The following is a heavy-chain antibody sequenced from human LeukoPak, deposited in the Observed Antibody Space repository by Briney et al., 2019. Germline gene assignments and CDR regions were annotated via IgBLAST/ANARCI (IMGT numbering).Heavy chain of an antibody. CDR2: ISAYNGNT. CDR1: GYTFTSYG. Sequence: ASVKVSCKASGYTFTSYGISWVRQAPGQGLEWMGWISAYNGNTNYAQKLQGRVTMTTDTSTSTAYMELRSLRSDDTAVYYCARDGRSGYDILTGYFSPSIDYWGQGTLVTVSS. V-gene: IGHV1-18*01. CDR3: ARDGRSGYDILTGYFSPSIDY. J-gene: IGHJ4*02. D-gene: IGHD3-9*01.